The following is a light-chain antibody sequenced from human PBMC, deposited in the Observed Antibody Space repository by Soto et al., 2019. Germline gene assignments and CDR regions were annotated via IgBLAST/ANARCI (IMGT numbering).Light chain of an antibody. J-gene: IGLJ2*01. CDR3: CSYAGSSTLI. CDR1: SSDLGSYNL. V-gene: IGLV2-23*02. CDR2: EVS. Sequence: QSALTQPASVSGSPGQSLNISCTGTSSDLGSYNLVSWYQQHPGKAPKLMIYEVSRRPSGVSNRFSGSKSGNTASLTISGLQTDDEAEYYCCSYAGSSTLIFGGGTQLTVL.